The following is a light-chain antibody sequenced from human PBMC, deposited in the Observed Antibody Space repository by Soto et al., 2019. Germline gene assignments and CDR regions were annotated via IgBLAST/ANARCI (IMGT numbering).Light chain of an antibody. V-gene: IGLV2-14*01. CDR2: DVS. Sequence: SVLPKPASVSGSPGQSITISCTGTSSDVGGYNYVSWYQQHPGKAPKLMIYDVSNRPSGVSNRFSGSKSGNTASLTISGLQAEDEADYYCNSYTSSSTYVFGTGTKVTV. J-gene: IGLJ1*01. CDR1: SSDVGGYNY. CDR3: NSYTSSSTYV.